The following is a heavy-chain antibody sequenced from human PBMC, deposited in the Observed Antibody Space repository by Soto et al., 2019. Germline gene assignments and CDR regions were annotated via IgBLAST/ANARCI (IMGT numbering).Heavy chain of an antibody. V-gene: IGHV5-51*01. CDR2: IYPYDSDT. CDR3: ARHLVGSTRGNFDY. J-gene: IGHJ4*01. D-gene: IGHD2-2*01. CDR1: GYSFTSYW. Sequence: ESLQIFCTTSGYSFTSYWIGWVRQMPGKGMEWMGNIYPYDSDTRYSPSFQGQVTISADTSITTAYLQWSGLRASDTAMYFCARHLVGSTRGNFDYWGQGTLVTVSS.